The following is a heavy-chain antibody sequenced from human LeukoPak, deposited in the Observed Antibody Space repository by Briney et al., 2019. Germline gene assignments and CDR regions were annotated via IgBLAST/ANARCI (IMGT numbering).Heavy chain of an antibody. CDR1: GGSISSSSYY. V-gene: IGHV4-39*07. CDR2: IYYSGST. J-gene: IGHJ4*02. CDR3: ASLLFGELLGPYYFDY. D-gene: IGHD3-10*02. Sequence: PSETLSLTCTVSGGSISSSSYYWGWIRQPPGKGLEWIGSIYYSGSTYYNPSLKSRVTISVDTSKNQFSLKLSSVTAADTAVYYCASLLFGELLGPYYFDYWGQGTLVTVSS.